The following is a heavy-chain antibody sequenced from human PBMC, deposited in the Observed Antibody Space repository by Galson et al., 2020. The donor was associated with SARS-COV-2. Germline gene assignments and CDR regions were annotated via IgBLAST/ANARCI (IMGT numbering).Heavy chain of an antibody. Sequence: RGSLTLSCAASGFTLSSYAMHWVRQAPGKGLEWVADTSYDGTNKYYAYSVKGRFTISRDNSTNTLYLQMNSLRAEDTAVYYCARPYSGSQLGYFDYWGQGTLVTVSS. CDR2: TSYDGTNK. CDR3: ARPYSGSQLGYFDY. D-gene: IGHD1-26*01. V-gene: IGHV3-30-3*01. CDR1: GFTLSSYA. J-gene: IGHJ4*02.